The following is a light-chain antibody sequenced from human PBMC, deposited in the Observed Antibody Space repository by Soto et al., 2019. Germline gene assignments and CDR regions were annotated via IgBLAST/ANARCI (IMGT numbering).Light chain of an antibody. CDR3: SPYTSSSTFYV. CDR2: EVS. V-gene: IGLV2-14*01. J-gene: IGLJ1*01. Sequence: QSVLTQPASVSGSPGQSITISCTGTSSDVGGYNYVSWYQQHPGKAPKLMIYEVSNRPSGVSNRFSGSKSGNTASLTISGLQAPAEADYYCSPYTSSSTFYVFGTGTKVTVL. CDR1: SSDVGGYNY.